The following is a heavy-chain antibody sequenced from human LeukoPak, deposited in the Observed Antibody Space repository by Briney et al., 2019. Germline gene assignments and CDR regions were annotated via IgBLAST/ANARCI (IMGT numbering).Heavy chain of an antibody. J-gene: IGHJ4*02. CDR3: ARGLVAGTPYFDY. Sequence: PSETLSLTCTVSGGSISSYYWSWIRQPAGKGLEWIGRIYSSGSSNYNPSLKSRVTMSVDTSKNQFSLKLSSLAAADTAVYYCARGLVAGTPYFDYWGQGTLVTVSS. CDR2: IYSSGSS. V-gene: IGHV4-4*07. D-gene: IGHD6-19*01. CDR1: GGSISSYY.